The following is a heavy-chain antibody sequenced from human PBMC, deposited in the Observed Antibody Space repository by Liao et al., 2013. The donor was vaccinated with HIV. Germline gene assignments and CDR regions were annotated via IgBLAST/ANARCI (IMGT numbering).Heavy chain of an antibody. Sequence: QVQLQESGPGLVKPSETLSLTCTVSGGSISSYYWSWIRQPPGKGLEWIGYIYYSGSTNYNPSLKSRVTISVDTSKNQFSLKLSSVTAADTAVYYCARGGYDFWSGYIDYWGQGTLVTVSS. CDR2: IYYSGST. CDR1: GGSISSYY. J-gene: IGHJ4*02. CDR3: ARGGYDFWSGYIDY. D-gene: IGHD3-3*01. V-gene: IGHV4-59*01.